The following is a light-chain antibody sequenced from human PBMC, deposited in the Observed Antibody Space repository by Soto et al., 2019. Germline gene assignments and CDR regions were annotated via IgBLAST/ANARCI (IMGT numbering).Light chain of an antibody. CDR3: CSYAGSYRVV. CDR1: SSDVGGYNY. CDR2: DVS. Sequence: QSALTQPRSVSGSPGQSVTISCTGTSSDVGGYNYVSWYQQHPGKAPKLMIYDVSKRPSGVPDRFSGSKSGNTASLTISGLQAEDEADYYCCSYAGSYRVVFGGGTKPTVL. V-gene: IGLV2-11*01. J-gene: IGLJ2*01.